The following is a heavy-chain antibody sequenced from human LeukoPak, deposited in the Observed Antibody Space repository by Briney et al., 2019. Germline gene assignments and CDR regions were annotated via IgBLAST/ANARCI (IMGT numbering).Heavy chain of an antibody. CDR3: AKDKVGDHYFDY. D-gene: IGHD1-26*01. J-gene: IGHJ4*02. CDR1: GFTFSNHG. V-gene: IGHV3-30*18. CDR2: ISYDGNSR. Sequence: PGGSLRLSCAVSGFTFSNHGFYWVRQAPGKGLEWVAVISYDGNSRYYADSAKGRFTISRDNSKNTLYLQMNSLRAEDTAVYYCAKDKVGDHYFDYWGQGTLVTVSS.